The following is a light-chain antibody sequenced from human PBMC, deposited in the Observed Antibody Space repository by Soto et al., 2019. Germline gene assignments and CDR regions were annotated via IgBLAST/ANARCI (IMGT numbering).Light chain of an antibody. V-gene: IGKV3-20*01. CDR1: RSVTSNY. CDR2: GAS. CDR3: QQYASSPFT. J-gene: IGKJ2*01. Sequence: ESVLTQSPGTLSLSPGERATLSCRASRSVTSNYLGWYQQKPGQAPQLLIYGASSRATGIPDTFSGSGSGTDFTLTVSRLEPEDFALYYCQQYASSPFTFGQGTKLEI.